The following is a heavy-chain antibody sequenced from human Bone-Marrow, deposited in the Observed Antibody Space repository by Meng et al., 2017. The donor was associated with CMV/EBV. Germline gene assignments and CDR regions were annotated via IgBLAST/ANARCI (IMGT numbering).Heavy chain of an antibody. CDR3: ARLSYKGY. CDR2: INHSGNT. CDR1: GGSFSAYY. Sequence: SETLSLTCAVYGGSFSAYYWSWIRQSPGKGLEWIGEINHSGNTNYNPSLKSRVSMSVDTSKNQVSLRLSSVTAADTAVYYCARLSYKGYWGPGTLVTVSS. D-gene: IGHD1-26*01. V-gene: IGHV4-34*01. J-gene: IGHJ4*02.